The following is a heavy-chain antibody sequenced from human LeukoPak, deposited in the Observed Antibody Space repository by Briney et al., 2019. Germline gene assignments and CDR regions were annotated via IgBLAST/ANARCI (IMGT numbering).Heavy chain of an antibody. J-gene: IGHJ5*02. V-gene: IGHV4-59*01. CDR1: GGSISSYY. D-gene: IGHD3-10*01. CDR3: ARGPPGGQFDP. Sequence: SETLSLTCTVSGGSISSYYWTWIRQPPGKGLEWIGYIYYSGSTNYNPSLKSRVTISVDTSNNQFSPKLSSVTAADTAVYYCARGPPGGQFDPWGQGTLVTVSS. CDR2: IYYSGST.